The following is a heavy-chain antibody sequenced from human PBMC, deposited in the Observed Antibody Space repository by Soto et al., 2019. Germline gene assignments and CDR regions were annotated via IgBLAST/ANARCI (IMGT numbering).Heavy chain of an antibody. CDR3: ARDLHEYGEWYFDL. J-gene: IGHJ2*01. V-gene: IGHV4-59*12. Sequence: SETLSLTCTVSGGSISIYYWSWIRQPPGKGLEWIGYIYYSGSPYYNPSLKSRVTISVDRSKNQFSLKLSSVTAADTAVYYCARDLHEYGEWYFDLWGRGTLVTVSS. CDR1: GGSISIYY. D-gene: IGHD4-17*01. CDR2: IYYSGSP.